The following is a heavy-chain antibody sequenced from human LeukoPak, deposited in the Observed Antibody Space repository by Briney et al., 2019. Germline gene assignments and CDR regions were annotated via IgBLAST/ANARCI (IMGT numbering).Heavy chain of an antibody. V-gene: IGHV4-61*02. D-gene: IGHD3-16*02. CDR2: IYTSGST. J-gene: IGHJ5*02. CDR3: ARGLYDYVWGSYRPYNWFDP. CDR1: GGSISSGSYY. Sequence: SSQTLSLTCTVSGGSISSGSYYWSWIRQPAGKGLEWIGRIYTSGSTNYNPSLKSRVTISVDTSKNQFSLKLSSVTAADTAVYYCARGLYDYVWGSYRPYNWFDPWGQGTLVTVSS.